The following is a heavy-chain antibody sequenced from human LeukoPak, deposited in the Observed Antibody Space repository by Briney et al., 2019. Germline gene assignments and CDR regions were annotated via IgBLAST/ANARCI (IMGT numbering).Heavy chain of an antibody. CDR2: IIPIFGTA. V-gene: IGHV1-69*05. CDR3: ARDDYSNSYYYYYYMDV. CDR1: GGTFSSYA. Sequence: SVKVSCKASGGTFSSYAISWVRQAPGQGLEWMGGIIPIFGTANYAQKFQGRVTITTDESTSTAYMELSSLRSEDTAAYYCARDDYSNSYYYYYYMDVWGKGTTVTVSS. J-gene: IGHJ6*03. D-gene: IGHD4-11*01.